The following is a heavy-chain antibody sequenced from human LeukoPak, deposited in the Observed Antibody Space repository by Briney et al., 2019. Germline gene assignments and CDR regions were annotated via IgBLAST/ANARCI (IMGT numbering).Heavy chain of an antibody. Sequence: GGSLRLSCAASGFTFSSYAMSWVRQAPGKGLGWVSAISGSGGSTYYADSVKGRFTISRDNSKNTLYLQMNSLRAEDTAVYYCAKGFYYDSSGNDYWGQGTLVTVSS. CDR2: ISGSGGST. J-gene: IGHJ4*02. CDR3: AKGFYYDSSGNDY. V-gene: IGHV3-23*01. CDR1: GFTFSSYA. D-gene: IGHD3-22*01.